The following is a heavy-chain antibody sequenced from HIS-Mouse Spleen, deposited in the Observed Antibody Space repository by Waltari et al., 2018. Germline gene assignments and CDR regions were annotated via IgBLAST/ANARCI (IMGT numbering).Heavy chain of an antibody. D-gene: IGHD6-13*01. J-gene: IGHJ4*02. CDR2: IYYSGST. CDR1: GGSISSYY. CDR3: ARSGIAAAGFDY. Sequence: QVQLQESGPGLVKPSETLSLTCTVSGGSISSYYWSWIRQPPGKGLEWIGYIYYSGSTNYNPSLNSRVTISVDTSKNQFSLKLSSVTAADTAVYYCARSGIAAAGFDYWGQGTLVTVSS. V-gene: IGHV4-59*01.